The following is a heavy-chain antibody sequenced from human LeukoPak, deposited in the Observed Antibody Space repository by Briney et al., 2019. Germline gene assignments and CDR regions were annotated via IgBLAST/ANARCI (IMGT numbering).Heavy chain of an antibody. V-gene: IGHV4-59*08. Sequence: SETLSLTCTVSGGSISRNYWTWIRQAPGKGLGWIGYIYYSGSTKYNPSLKSRVTISVDTSKNQYSLKLSSVTAADTAVYHCARQTGVTGTLDAFDVWGQGTTVTVSS. CDR1: GGSISRNY. CDR3: ARQTGVTGTLDAFDV. D-gene: IGHD1-7*01. J-gene: IGHJ3*01. CDR2: IYYSGST.